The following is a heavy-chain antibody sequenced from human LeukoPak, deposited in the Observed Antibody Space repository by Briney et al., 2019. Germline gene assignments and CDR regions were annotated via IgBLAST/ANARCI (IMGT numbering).Heavy chain of an antibody. CDR3: ARVFGWLQRSYYFDY. V-gene: IGHV4-59*01. CDR2: IYYGGST. D-gene: IGHD5-18*01. CDR1: GGSTSSYF. Sequence: PSETLSLTCTLSGGSTSSYFWSWVRPPPGKGLEWIRYIYYGGSTNYNPSLKSRVTISVDTSKNQFSLKLSSVTAADTAVYYCARVFGWLQRSYYFDYWGQGTLVTVSS. J-gene: IGHJ4*02.